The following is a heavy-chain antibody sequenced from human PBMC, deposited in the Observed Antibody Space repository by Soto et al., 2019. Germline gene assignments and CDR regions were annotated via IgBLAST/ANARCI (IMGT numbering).Heavy chain of an antibody. D-gene: IGHD4-17*01. CDR3: AGARNDYGDPGWWFDP. CDR1: GYTFTSYY. CDR2: INPSGGST. J-gene: IGHJ5*02. V-gene: IGHV1-46*03. Sequence: ASVKVSCKASGYTFTSYYMHWVRQAPGQGLEWMGIINPSGGSTSYAQKFQGRVTMTRDTSTSTVYMELSSLRSEDTAVYYCAGARNDYGDPGWWFDPWGKGTLVTVSS.